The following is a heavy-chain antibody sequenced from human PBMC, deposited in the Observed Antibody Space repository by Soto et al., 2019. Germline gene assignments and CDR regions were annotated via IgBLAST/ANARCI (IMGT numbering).Heavy chain of an antibody. CDR1: GGAISSGDYY. Sequence: SETLSLTCTVSGGAISSGDYYWSWIRQPPGKGLEWIGYIYYSGSTYYNPSLKSRVTISVDTSKNQFSLKLSSVTAADTAVHYCARGRFVGYYEYWGQGTLVTVSS. V-gene: IGHV4-30-4*01. CDR2: IYYSGST. CDR3: ARGRFVGYYEY. J-gene: IGHJ4*02. D-gene: IGHD3-10*01.